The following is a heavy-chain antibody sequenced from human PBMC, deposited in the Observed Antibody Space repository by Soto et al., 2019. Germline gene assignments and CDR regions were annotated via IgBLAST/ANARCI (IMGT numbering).Heavy chain of an antibody. Sequence: GESLKISCAASGFTFSSYGMHWVRQAPGKGLEWVAVIWYDGSNKYYADSVKGRFTISRDNSKNTLYLQMNSLRAEDTAVYYCARESLDDFWSGYYHFDYWGQGTLVTVSS. CDR1: GFTFSSYG. J-gene: IGHJ4*02. CDR3: ARESLDDFWSGYYHFDY. V-gene: IGHV3-33*01. CDR2: IWYDGSNK. D-gene: IGHD3-3*01.